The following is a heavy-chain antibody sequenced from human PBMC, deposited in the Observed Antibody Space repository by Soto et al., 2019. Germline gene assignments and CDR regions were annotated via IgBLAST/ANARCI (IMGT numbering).Heavy chain of an antibody. CDR1: GYTSTDYD. CDR2: MNPNSGET. CDR3: ARVAVAARPRWYNWFDP. D-gene: IGHD2-15*01. Sequence: QEQLVQSGAEVKKPGASVKVSCKTSGYTSTDYDITWVRQATGQGLEWIGWMNPNSGETGYAQKFQGRVTMTRSASLSTAYLELSGLRSEDTAVYYCARVAVAARPRWYNWFDPWGQGTLVTVSS. J-gene: IGHJ5*02. V-gene: IGHV1-8*01.